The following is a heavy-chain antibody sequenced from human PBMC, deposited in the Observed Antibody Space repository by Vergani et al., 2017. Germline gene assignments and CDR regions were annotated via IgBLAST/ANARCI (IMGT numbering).Heavy chain of an antibody. CDR2: ISGSGGST. V-gene: IGHV3-23*01. J-gene: IGHJ3*02. Sequence: EVQLLESGGGLVQPGGSLRLSCAASGFTFSSYAMSWVRQAPGKGLEWVSAISGSGGSTYYADSVKGRFTIYRDNSKNTLYLQMNSLRAEDTAVYYCAGVLSATGGGDDAFDIWGQGTMVTVSS. CDR1: GFTFSSYA. D-gene: IGHD7-27*01. CDR3: AGVLSATGGGDDAFDI.